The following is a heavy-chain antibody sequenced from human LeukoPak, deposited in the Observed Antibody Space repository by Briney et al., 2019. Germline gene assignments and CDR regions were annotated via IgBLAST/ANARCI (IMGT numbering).Heavy chain of an antibody. J-gene: IGHJ1*01. CDR1: GFTVSSNY. CDR2: IYSGGST. CDR3: AKSQQLVPRYFQH. Sequence: GGSLRLSCAASGFTVSSNYMSWVRQAPGKGLEWVSVIYSGGSTYYADSVKGRFTISRDNSKNTLYLQMNSLRAEDTAVYYCAKSQQLVPRYFQHWGQGTLVTVSS. V-gene: IGHV3-53*01. D-gene: IGHD6-13*01.